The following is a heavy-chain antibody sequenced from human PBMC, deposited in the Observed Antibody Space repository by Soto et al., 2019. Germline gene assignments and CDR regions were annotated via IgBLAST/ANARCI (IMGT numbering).Heavy chain of an antibody. CDR3: ARAEDYDYWGGPPKYFDN. CDR2: IIPIFGTA. J-gene: IGHJ4*02. V-gene: IGHV1-69*06. D-gene: IGHD3-3*01. CDR1: GGTFSSYA. Sequence: SVKVSCKASGGTFSSYAISWVRQAPGQGLEWMGGIIPIFGTANYAQKFQGRVTITADKSTSTAYMELSSLRAEDTAVYYCARAEDYDYWGGPPKYFDNWGQGTQVTVSS.